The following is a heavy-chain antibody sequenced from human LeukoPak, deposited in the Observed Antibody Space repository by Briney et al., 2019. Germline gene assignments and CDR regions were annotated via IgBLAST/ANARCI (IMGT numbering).Heavy chain of an antibody. CDR2: IIPIFGTA. J-gene: IGHJ5*02. D-gene: IGHD2-21*02. V-gene: IGHV1-69*13. CDR3: AREYCGGDCFYNWFDP. Sequence: ASVKVSCKASGGTFTSYAISWVRQAPGQGLEWMGGIIPIFGTANYAQKFQGRVTITADESTSTAYMELSSLRSEDTAVYYCAREYCGGDCFYNWFDPWGQGTLVTVSS. CDR1: GGTFTSYA.